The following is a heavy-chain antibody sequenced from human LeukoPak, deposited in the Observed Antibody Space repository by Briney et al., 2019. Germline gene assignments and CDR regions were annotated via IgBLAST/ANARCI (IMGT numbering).Heavy chain of an antibody. V-gene: IGHV3-48*02. J-gene: IGHJ4*02. Sequence: GGSLRLSCAASGFTFSIYSMNWVRQAPGKGLEWLSYINSSSSTIYYADSVKGRFTISRDNARNSLYLQMNSLRDEDTAVYYCATDFTASYRLDYWGQGTLVTVSS. CDR2: INSSSSTI. D-gene: IGHD3-16*02. CDR3: ATDFTASYRLDY. CDR1: GFTFSIYS.